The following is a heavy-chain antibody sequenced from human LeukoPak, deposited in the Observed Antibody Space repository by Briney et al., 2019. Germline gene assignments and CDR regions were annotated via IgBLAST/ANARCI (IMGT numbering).Heavy chain of an antibody. CDR2: ISYDGSNK. J-gene: IGHJ5*02. V-gene: IGHV3-30*18. Sequence: GGSLRLSCVASGFTFSSYGMHWVRQAPGKGLEWVAVISYDGSNKYYADSVKGRFTISRDNSKNTLYLQMNSLRAEDTAVYYCAKMNYYDSSGPTGGWFDPWGQGTLVTVSS. CDR1: GFTFSSYG. CDR3: AKMNYYDSSGPTGGWFDP. D-gene: IGHD3-22*01.